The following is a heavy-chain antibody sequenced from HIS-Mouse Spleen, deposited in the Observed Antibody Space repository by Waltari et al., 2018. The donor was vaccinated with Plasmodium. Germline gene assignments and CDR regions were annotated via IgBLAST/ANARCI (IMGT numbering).Heavy chain of an antibody. V-gene: IGHV3-21*01. CDR2: ISSSSSYI. J-gene: IGHJ2*01. D-gene: IGHD3-9*01. Sequence: EVQLVESGGGLVKPGGSLRLSCAGSGSTFSYYRLHWVRKAPGKGLEWVSSISSSSSYIYYADSVKGRFTISRDNAKNSLYLQMNSLRAEDTAVYYCAREDILTGYYNDYWYFDLWGRGSLVTVSS. CDR1: GSTFSYYR. CDR3: AREDILTGYYNDYWYFDL.